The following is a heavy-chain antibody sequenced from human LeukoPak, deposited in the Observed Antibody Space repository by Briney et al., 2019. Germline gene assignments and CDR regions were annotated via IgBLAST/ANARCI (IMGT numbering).Heavy chain of an antibody. D-gene: IGHD5-18*01. CDR3: ARIRHTAMVQEDAFDI. V-gene: IGHV2-70*11. J-gene: IGHJ3*02. CDR1: GFSLSTSGMC. Sequence: SGPTLVNPTQTLTLTCTFSGFSLSTSGMCVSWIRQPPGKALEWLARIDWDDDKYYSTSLKTRLTISKDTSKNQVVLTMTNMDPVDTATYYCARIRHTAMVQEDAFDIWGQGTMVTVSS. CDR2: IDWDDDK.